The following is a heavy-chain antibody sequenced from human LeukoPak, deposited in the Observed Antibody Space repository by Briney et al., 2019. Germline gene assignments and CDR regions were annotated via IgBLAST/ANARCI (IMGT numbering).Heavy chain of an antibody. CDR2: ISGSGGST. J-gene: IGHJ4*02. D-gene: IGHD3-22*01. V-gene: IGHV3-23*01. CDR1: GFTFSSYA. Sequence: GGSLRLSCAASGFTFSSYAMSWVRQAPGKGLEWVSAISGSGGSTYYADSVKGRFTISRDNSKNTLYLQMNSLRAENTAVYYCAKGVQYYDSSGYYDYWGQGTLVTVSS. CDR3: AKGVQYYDSSGYYDY.